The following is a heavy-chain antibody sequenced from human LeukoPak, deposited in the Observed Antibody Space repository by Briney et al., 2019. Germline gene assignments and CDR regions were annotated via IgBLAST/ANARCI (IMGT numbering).Heavy chain of an antibody. CDR2: ISYDGSNK. Sequence: TSGSLRLSCAASGFTFSSYGMHWVRQPPGRGLEWVAFISYDGSNKYYAYSVKCRFTNSRDNSKNTLYLQMNSLRAEDTAVYYRAKDLSRSDAFNIWGQGTMVTVSS. CDR1: GFTFSSYG. D-gene: IGHD6-13*01. CDR3: AKDLSRSDAFNI. J-gene: IGHJ3*02. V-gene: IGHV3-30*18.